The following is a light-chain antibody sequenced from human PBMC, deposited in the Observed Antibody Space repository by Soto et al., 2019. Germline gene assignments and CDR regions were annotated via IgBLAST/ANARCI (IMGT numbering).Light chain of an antibody. Sequence: DIQMTQSPSTLSAFVGDRVTITCRASQSIPNWVAWYQQKPGKAPKLLIYDASNLESGVPSRFSGGASGTDFTLTVSSLQPDDFATYYCQQYNNYSPTFGQGTKVEV. CDR3: QQYNNYSPT. CDR2: DAS. V-gene: IGKV1-5*01. CDR1: QSIPNW. J-gene: IGKJ1*01.